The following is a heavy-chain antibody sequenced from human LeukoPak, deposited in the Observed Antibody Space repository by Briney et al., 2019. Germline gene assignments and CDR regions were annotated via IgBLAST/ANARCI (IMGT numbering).Heavy chain of an antibody. CDR1: GYTFTSYY. CDR2: INPSGGST. J-gene: IGHJ6*03. V-gene: IGHV1-46*01. D-gene: IGHD2-2*01. Sequence: ASVKVSCKASGYTFTSYYMHWVRQAPGQGLEWMGIINPSGGSTSYAQKFQGRVTMTRDTSTSTVYMELSSLRSEDTAVYYCARGSQYQLRGEAYYYCMDVWGKGTTVTVSS. CDR3: ARGSQYQLRGEAYYYCMDV.